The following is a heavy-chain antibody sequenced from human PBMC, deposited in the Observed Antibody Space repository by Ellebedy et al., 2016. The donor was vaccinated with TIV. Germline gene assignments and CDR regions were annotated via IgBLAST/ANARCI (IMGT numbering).Heavy chain of an antibody. V-gene: IGHV1-18*04. D-gene: IGHD2-15*01. J-gene: IGHJ4*02. CDR2: ISTYDGDT. CDR1: GYTFVSYT. CDR3: AREEARYCSSTICPLDY. Sequence: ASVKVSCXASGYTFVSYTISWVRQAPGQGLEWMGWISTYDGDTNFAQKFQGRVTMTTDTSTDTVYMELRSLRSDDTAVYFCAREEARYCSSTICPLDYWGQGTLVTVSS.